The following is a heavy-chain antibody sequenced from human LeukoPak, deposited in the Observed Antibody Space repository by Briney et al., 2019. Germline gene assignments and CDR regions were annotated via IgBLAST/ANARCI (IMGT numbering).Heavy chain of an antibody. CDR3: ARGAGWYEY. V-gene: IGHV4-59*02. Sequence: SETLSLTCTVSGGSVSGYYWSWLRQPPGKGLEWIAYISHSGNTNYNPSLKSRVTISKATSKNQFSLTLNSVTAADTAVYHCARGAGWYEYWGQGTLVTVSS. D-gene: IGHD6-19*01. CDR2: ISHSGNT. CDR1: GGSVSGYY. J-gene: IGHJ4*02.